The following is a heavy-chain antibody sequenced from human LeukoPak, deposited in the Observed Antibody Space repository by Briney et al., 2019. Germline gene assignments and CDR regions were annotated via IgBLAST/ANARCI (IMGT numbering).Heavy chain of an antibody. CDR1: GGSISSYY. J-gene: IGHJ4*02. CDR3: ARALSGSYPFDY. V-gene: IGHV4-59*01. Sequence: SETLSLTCTVSGGSISSYYWSWIRQPPGKGLEWIGYIYYSGSTNYNPSLKSRATISVDTSKNQFSLKLSSVTAADTAVYYCARALSGSYPFDYWGQGTLVTVSS. D-gene: IGHD1-26*01. CDR2: IYYSGST.